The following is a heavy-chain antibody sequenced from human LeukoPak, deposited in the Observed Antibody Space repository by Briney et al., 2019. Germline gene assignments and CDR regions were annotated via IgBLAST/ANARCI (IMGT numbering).Heavy chain of an antibody. Sequence: SETLSLTCAVSGGSISSSNWWSWVRQPPGKGLEWIGEIYHSGSTNYNPSLKSRVTISVDKSKNQFSLKLSSVTAADTAVYYCARHDSSGYWDPAYYFDYWGQGTLVTVSS. CDR3: ARHDSSGYWDPAYYFDY. V-gene: IGHV4-4*02. CDR2: IYHSGST. D-gene: IGHD3-22*01. J-gene: IGHJ4*02. CDR1: GGSISSSNW.